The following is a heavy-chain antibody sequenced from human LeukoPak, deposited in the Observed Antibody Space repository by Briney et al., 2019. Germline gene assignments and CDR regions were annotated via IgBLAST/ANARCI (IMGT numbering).Heavy chain of an antibody. CDR1: GFTFSSYT. J-gene: IGHJ3*02. CDR3: ARDHISSSHDSFDM. Sequence: GGSLRLSCAASGFTFSSYTMNWVRQAPGKGLEWVSSISSSSSFIYYADSVKGRFTISRDNAKNSLFLQMDSLRAEDTAVYYCARDHISSSHDSFDMWGQGTMVTVSS. CDR2: ISSSSSFI. V-gene: IGHV3-21*01. D-gene: IGHD6-13*01.